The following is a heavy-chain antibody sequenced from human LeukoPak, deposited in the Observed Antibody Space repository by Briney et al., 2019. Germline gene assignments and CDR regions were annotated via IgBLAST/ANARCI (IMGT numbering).Heavy chain of an antibody. D-gene: IGHD2-2*01. CDR3: ARGRYQLSP. CDR2: IYYSGST. J-gene: IGHJ5*02. CDR1: GSISSSTYY. Sequence: PSETLSLTCSVSGSISSSTYYWSWIRQPPGKGLEWIGYIYYSGSTNYNPSLKSRVTISVDTSKNQFSLKLSSVTAADTAVYYCARGRYQLSPWGQGTLVAVSS. V-gene: IGHV4-61*01.